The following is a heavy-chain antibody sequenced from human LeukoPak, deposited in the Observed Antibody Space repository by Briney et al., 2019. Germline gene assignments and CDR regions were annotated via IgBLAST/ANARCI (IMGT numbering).Heavy chain of an antibody. CDR2: IDGDGTLK. V-gene: IGHV3-21*06. D-gene: IGHD6-19*01. CDR3: ARDYSSGWFGKGAY. J-gene: IGHJ4*02. CDR1: GFTFRSYT. Sequence: GGSLRLSCSASGFTFRSYTMTWVRQAPGKGLEWVSSIDGDGTLKYYADSLKGRFTISRDNANNSVYLQMNSLTADDSGLYFCARDYSSGWFGKGAYWGQGTRVLVSS.